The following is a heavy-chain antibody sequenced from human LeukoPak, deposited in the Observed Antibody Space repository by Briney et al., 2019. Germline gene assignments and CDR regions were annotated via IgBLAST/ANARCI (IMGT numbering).Heavy chain of an antibody. CDR2: IYSGGST. CDR1: GFTVSSNF. J-gene: IGHJ4*02. CDR3: ARGGLKGIAAAGTQNHFDY. D-gene: IGHD6-13*01. V-gene: IGHV3-66*01. Sequence: GGSLRLSCAASGFTVSSNFMSWVRQAPGKGLEWVSVIYSGGSTYYADSVKGRFTISRDNAKNSLYLQMNSLRAEDTAMYYCARGGLKGIAAAGTQNHFDYWGQGTLVTVSS.